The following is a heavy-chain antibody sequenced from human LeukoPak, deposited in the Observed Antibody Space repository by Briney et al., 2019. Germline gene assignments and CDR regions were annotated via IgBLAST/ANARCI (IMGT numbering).Heavy chain of an antibody. Sequence: GGSLRLSCAASGFTFSSYGMHWVRQAPGKGLEWVAFIRYDGSNKYYADSVKGRFTISRDNSKNTLYLQMNSLRAEDTGVYYCAKDQHSGYSSSWYELDYWGQGTLVTVSS. CDR2: IRYDGSNK. CDR3: AKDQHSGYSSSWYELDY. J-gene: IGHJ4*02. CDR1: GFTFSSYG. V-gene: IGHV3-30*02. D-gene: IGHD6-13*01.